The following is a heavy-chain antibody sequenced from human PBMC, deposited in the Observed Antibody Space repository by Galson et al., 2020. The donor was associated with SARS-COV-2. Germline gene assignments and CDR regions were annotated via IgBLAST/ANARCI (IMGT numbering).Heavy chain of an antibody. CDR3: AARKYYYDSSGYPFDY. Sequence: SETLSLTCAVYGGSFSGYYWSWIRQPPGKGLEWIGEINHSGSTNYNPSLKSRVTISVDTSKNQFSLKLSSVTAADTAVYYCAARKYYYDSSGYPFDYWGQGTLVTVSS. CDR2: INHSGST. D-gene: IGHD3-22*01. J-gene: IGHJ4*02. CDR1: GGSFSGYY. V-gene: IGHV4-34*01.